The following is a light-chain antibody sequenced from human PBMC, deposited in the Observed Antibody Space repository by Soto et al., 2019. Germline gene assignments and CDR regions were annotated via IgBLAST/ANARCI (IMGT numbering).Light chain of an antibody. CDR2: GAS. Sequence: EIVLTQSPGTLSLSPGERATLSCRASQSVSSSSLTWYQQKPGQAPRLLIYGASSRATGIPDRFSGSGSGTDFTLTISRLEPEDFAMYYCQEYTNSPTFGQGTKLEI. CDR3: QEYTNSPT. J-gene: IGKJ2*01. V-gene: IGKV3-20*01. CDR1: QSVSSSS.